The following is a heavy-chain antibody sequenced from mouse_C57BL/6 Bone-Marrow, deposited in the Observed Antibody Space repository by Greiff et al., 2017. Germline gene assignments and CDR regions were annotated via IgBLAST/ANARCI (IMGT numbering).Heavy chain of an antibody. CDR1: EYEFPSHD. CDR3: ARQGGYGSSYWYFDV. D-gene: IGHD1-1*01. J-gene: IGHJ1*03. V-gene: IGHV5-2*01. Sequence: VMLVESGGGLVQPGESLKLSCESNEYEFPSHDMSWVRKTPEKRLELVAAINSDGGSTYYPDTMERRFIISRDNTKKTLYLQMSSLRSEDTALYYCARQGGYGSSYWYFDVWGTGTTVTVSS. CDR2: INSDGGST.